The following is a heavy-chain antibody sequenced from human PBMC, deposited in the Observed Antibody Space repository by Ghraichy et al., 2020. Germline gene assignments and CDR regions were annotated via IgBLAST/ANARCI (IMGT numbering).Heavy chain of an antibody. V-gene: IGHV3-48*02. CDR1: GFTFSSYS. Sequence: GESLNISCAASGFTFSSYSMNWVRQAPGKGLEWVSYISSSSSTIYYADSVKGRFTISRDNAKNSLYLQMNSLRDEDTAVYYCARDLGRRDGYNWGFDYWGQGTLVTVSS. CDR3: ARDLGRRDGYNWGFDY. CDR2: ISSSSSTI. J-gene: IGHJ4*02. D-gene: IGHD5-24*01.